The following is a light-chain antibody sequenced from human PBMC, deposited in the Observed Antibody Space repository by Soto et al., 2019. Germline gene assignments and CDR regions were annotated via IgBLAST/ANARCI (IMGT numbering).Light chain of an antibody. CDR3: SSYTSSSTLGI. CDR2: DVS. CDR1: SSDVGGYNY. V-gene: IGLV2-14*01. Sequence: QSVLTQPASVSGSPGQSITISCTGTSSDVGGYNYVSWYQQHPGKAPKLMIYDVSNRPSGVSNRFSGYKSANTASLTISGLQAEDEADYYCSSYTSSSTLGIFGGGTKLTVL. J-gene: IGLJ2*01.